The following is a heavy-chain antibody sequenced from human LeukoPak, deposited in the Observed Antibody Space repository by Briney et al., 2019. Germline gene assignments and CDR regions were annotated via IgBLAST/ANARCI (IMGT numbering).Heavy chain of an antibody. D-gene: IGHD6-13*01. CDR2: IYYSGST. V-gene: IGHV4-59*05. CDR1: GGSLSNYY. J-gene: IGHJ4*02. Sequence: SETLSLTCTVSGGSLSNYYWSWIRQPPGRGLEWIGGIYYSGSTFYRPSLKSRVTISVDTSKNQFSLKLTSVTAADTAVYYCARQRSPYSSTSYPDYWGQGTLVTVSS. CDR3: ARQRSPYSSTSYPDY.